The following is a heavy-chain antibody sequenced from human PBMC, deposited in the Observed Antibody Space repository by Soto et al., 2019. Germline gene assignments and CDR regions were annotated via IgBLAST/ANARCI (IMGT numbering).Heavy chain of an antibody. V-gene: IGHV1-8*01. CDR2: MNPNSGNT. CDR1: GYSFTSYD. CDR3: ARGLGMIRVVMDL. J-gene: IGHJ5*02. Sequence: QVQMVQSGAEVKKPGASVKVSCKASGYSFTSYDINWVRQATGQGLEGMGWMNPNSGNTGYEQKFHGTVTMTRNTSMSTGYMELSSLRSEDTAVYYCARGLGMIRVVMDLWGQGTPVTVSS. D-gene: IGHD3-10*01.